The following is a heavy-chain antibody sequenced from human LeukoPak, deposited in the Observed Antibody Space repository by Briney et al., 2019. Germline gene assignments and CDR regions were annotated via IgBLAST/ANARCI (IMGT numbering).Heavy chain of an antibody. CDR3: ARVGCSSNSCYCDY. CDR2: ISSSDGAT. D-gene: IGHD2-2*01. J-gene: IGHJ4*02. CDR1: GFSFKNYA. Sequence: GGSLRLSCAASGFSFKNYAMSWVRRAPGKGLEWVSAISSSDGATFYADSVKGRFTISRDNSKNTLYLQMNSLRAEDTAVYYCARVGCSSNSCYCDYWGQGTLVTVSS. V-gene: IGHV3-23*01.